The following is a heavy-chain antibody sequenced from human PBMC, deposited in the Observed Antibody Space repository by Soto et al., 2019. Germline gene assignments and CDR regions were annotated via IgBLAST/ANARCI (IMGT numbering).Heavy chain of an antibody. Sequence: QLQLQESGPGLVKPSETLSLTCTVSGGSISSSSYYWGWIRQPPGKGLEWIGSIYYSGSTYYNPSLKSRGTISVDTSKNQFSLKLSSVTAADAAVYYCARHATDSSGYIPQHIYWGQGTLVTVSS. CDR1: GGSISSSSYY. CDR3: ARHATDSSGYIPQHIY. V-gene: IGHV4-39*01. J-gene: IGHJ4*02. CDR2: IYYSGST. D-gene: IGHD3-22*01.